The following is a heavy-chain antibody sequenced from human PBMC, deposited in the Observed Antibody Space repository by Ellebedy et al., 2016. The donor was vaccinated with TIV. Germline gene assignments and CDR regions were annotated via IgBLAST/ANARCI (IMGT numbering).Heavy chain of an antibody. CDR2: ISAYNGNT. Sequence: ASVKVSCKASGYTFTSYGISWVRQAPGQGLEWMGWISAYNGNTNYAQKFQGRVTITADESTSTAYMELSSLRSEDTAVYYCASIGTYYYDSSGNRMDVWGQGTTVTVSS. D-gene: IGHD3-22*01. CDR1: GYTFTSYG. V-gene: IGHV1-18*01. J-gene: IGHJ6*02. CDR3: ASIGTYYYDSSGNRMDV.